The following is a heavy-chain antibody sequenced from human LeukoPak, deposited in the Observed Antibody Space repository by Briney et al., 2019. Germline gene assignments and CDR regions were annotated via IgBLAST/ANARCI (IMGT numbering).Heavy chain of an antibody. Sequence: GRSLRLSCAASGFTFSGYGMHWVRQAPGKGLEWVAVISYDGSNKYYADSVKGRFTISRDNSKNTLYLQMNSLRAEDTAVYYCAKALGNYYLDYWGQGTLVTVSS. CDR3: AKALGNYYLDY. CDR2: ISYDGSNK. V-gene: IGHV3-30*18. J-gene: IGHJ4*02. D-gene: IGHD1-26*01. CDR1: GFTFSGYG.